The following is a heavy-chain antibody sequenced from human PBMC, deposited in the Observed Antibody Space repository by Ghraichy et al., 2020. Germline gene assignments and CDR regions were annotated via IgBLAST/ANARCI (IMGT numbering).Heavy chain of an antibody. CDR3: AKNLPYGYSSGWYPPCDY. CDR1: GFTFSSYA. Sequence: GESLNISCAASGFTFSSYAMSWVRQAPGKGLEWVSAISGSGGSTYYADSVKGRFTISRDNSKTTLYLQMNSLRAEDTAVYYCAKNLPYGYSSGWYPPCDYWGQGTLVTVSS. D-gene: IGHD6-19*01. J-gene: IGHJ4*02. CDR2: ISGSGGST. V-gene: IGHV3-23*01.